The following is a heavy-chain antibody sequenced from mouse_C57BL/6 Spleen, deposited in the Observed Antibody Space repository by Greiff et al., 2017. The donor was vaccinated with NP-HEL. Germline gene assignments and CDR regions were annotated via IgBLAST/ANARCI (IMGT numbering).Heavy chain of an antibody. CDR3: ARRSTGTWYFDV. J-gene: IGHJ1*03. D-gene: IGHD4-1*01. CDR1: GFTFSDYG. CDR2: ISSGSSTI. V-gene: IGHV5-17*01. Sequence: EVQLKESGGGLVKPGGSLKLSCAASGFTFSDYGMHWVRQAPEKGLEWVAYISSGSSTIYYADTVKGRFTISRDNAKNTLFLQMTSLRSEDTAMYYCARRSTGTWYFDVWGTGTTVTVSS.